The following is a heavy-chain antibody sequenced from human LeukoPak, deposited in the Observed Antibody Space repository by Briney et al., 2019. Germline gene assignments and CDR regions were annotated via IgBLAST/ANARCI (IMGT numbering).Heavy chain of an antibody. V-gene: IGHV3-23*01. CDR3: AKAERHDYSNYYDDY. D-gene: IGHD4-4*01. CDR1: GFTFSSYA. Sequence: SGGSLRLSCAASGFTFSSYAMSWVRQAPGKGLEWVSAISGSGGSTYYADSVKGRFTISRDNSKNTLYLQMNSLRAEDTAVYYCAKAERHDYSNYYDDYWGQGTLVTVSS. CDR2: ISGSGGST. J-gene: IGHJ4*02.